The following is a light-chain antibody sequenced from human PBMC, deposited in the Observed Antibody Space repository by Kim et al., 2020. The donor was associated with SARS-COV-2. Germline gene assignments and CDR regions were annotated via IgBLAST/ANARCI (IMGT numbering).Light chain of an antibody. CDR3: HVWDSSSTDVV. V-gene: IGLV3-21*04. CDR1: NIGSES. Sequence: APGKQASITSWAKNIGSESVHWYQQKPARAPVVLISYNGDQRSGSPQGFSGCNSGNTASMTISRVEAGDEADYYCHVWDSSSTDVVFGGGTQLTVL. CDR2: YNG. J-gene: IGLJ2*01.